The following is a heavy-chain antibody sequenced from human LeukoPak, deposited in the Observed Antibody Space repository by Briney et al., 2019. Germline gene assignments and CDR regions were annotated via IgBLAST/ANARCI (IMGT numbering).Heavy chain of an antibody. V-gene: IGHV1-46*03. D-gene: IGHD6-6*01. CDR3: ARDLGNRIAARLPGKTMDV. CDR1: GYTFTSYY. J-gene: IGHJ6*03. CDR2: INPSGGST. Sequence: GASVKVSCKASGYTFTSYYMHWVRQAPGQGLEWMGIINPSGGSTSYAQKFQGRVTMTRDTSTSTVYMELSSLRSEDTAVYYCARDLGNRIAARLPGKTMDVWGKGPRSPSP.